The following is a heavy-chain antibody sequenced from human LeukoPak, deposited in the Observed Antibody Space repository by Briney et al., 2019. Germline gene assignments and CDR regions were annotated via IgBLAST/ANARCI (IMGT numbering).Heavy chain of an antibody. V-gene: IGHV3-48*04. Sequence: PAGGSLRLSCAASGFTFSSYAMSWARQAPGKGLEWVSYISSSGSTIYYADSVKGRFTISRDNAKNSLYLQMNSLRAEDTAVYYCARSYSEDAFDIWGQGTMVTVSS. CDR3: ARSYSEDAFDI. D-gene: IGHD2-21*01. J-gene: IGHJ3*02. CDR1: GFTFSSYA. CDR2: ISSSGSTI.